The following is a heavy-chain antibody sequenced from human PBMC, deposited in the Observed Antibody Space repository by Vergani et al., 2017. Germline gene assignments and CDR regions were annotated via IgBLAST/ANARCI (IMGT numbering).Heavy chain of an antibody. J-gene: IGHJ6*03. CDR3: ARVLRFLEWSGYYYYYMDV. V-gene: IGHV4-61*10. Sequence: QVQLQESGPGLVKPSETLSLTCTVSGGSVSSGSYYWSWIRQPAGKGLEWIGYIYYSGSTNYNPSLKSRVTISVDTSKNQFSLKLSSVTAADTAVYYCARVLRFLEWSGYYYYYMDVWGKGTTVTVSS. D-gene: IGHD3-3*01. CDR1: GGSVSSGSYY. CDR2: IYYSGST.